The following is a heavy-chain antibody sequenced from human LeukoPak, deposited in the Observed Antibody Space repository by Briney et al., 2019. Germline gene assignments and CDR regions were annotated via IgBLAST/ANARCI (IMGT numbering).Heavy chain of an antibody. CDR3: TTAPYSSSY. CDR2: IKSKTDGRTT. D-gene: IGHD6-6*01. Sequence: GGSLRLSCAASGFTFSNAWMSWVRQAPGKGLEWVGRIKSKTDGRTTDYAAPVKGRFTISRDDSKNTLYPQMNSLKTEDTAVYYCTTAPYSSSYWGQGTLITVSS. CDR1: GFTFSNAW. V-gene: IGHV3-15*01. J-gene: IGHJ4*02.